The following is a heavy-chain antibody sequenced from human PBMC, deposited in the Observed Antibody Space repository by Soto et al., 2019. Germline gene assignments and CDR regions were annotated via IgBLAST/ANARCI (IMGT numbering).Heavy chain of an antibody. CDR3: VSQRTSVLTQAYFDY. CDR2: VYYRGRS. V-gene: IGHV4-34*01. J-gene: IGHJ4*02. CDR1: DGSLTEYH. Sequence: SETLSLTCVVYDGSLTEYHWSWVRQTPGKGLEWIGSVYYRGRSYSKSSVKSRVTISVDTSKNQFSLNLNSVTASDTAVYFCVSQRTSVLTQAYFDYWGPGALVTVSS. D-gene: IGHD2-8*01.